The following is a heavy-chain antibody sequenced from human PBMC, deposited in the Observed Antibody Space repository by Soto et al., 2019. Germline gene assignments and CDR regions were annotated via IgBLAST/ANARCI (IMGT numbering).Heavy chain of an antibody. CDR2: IFSNDEK. CDR3: ARSWVDYDFWSGYSPYNWFDP. CDR1: GFSLSNARMG. Sequence: SGPTLVNPTETLTLTCTVSGFSLSNARMGVSWIRQPPGKALEWLSHIFSNDEKSYSTSLKSRLTISKDTSKSQVVLTMTNMDPVDTATYYCARSWVDYDFWSGYSPYNWFDPWGQGTLVTVSS. J-gene: IGHJ5*02. V-gene: IGHV2-26*01. D-gene: IGHD3-3*01.